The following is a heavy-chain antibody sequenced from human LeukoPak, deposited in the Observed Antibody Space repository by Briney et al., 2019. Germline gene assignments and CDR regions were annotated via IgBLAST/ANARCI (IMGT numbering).Heavy chain of an antibody. D-gene: IGHD2-2*01. Sequence: GGSLRLSCAASGFTFSSYGMHWVRQAPGKGLEWVAFIRYDGSNKYYADSVKGRFTISRDNSKNTLYLQMNSLRAEDTAVYYCAKDLGVVVPAARYNWFDPWGQGTLVTVSS. CDR3: AKDLGVVVPAARYNWFDP. CDR1: GFTFSSYG. J-gene: IGHJ5*02. V-gene: IGHV3-30*02. CDR2: IRYDGSNK.